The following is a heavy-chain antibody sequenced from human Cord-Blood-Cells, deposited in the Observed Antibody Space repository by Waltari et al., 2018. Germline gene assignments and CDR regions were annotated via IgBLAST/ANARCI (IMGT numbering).Heavy chain of an antibody. V-gene: IGHV3-21*01. Sequence: EVQLVESGGGLVKPGGSLRLSCAASGFTFSSYSMNWVRQAPGKGLEWVSYSSSSSSYIYYADSVKGRFTISRDNAKNSLYLQMNSLRAEDTAVYYCATYYYDSSGWFPGLDAFDIWGQGTMVTVSS. CDR2: SSSSSSYI. CDR3: ATYYYDSSGWFPGLDAFDI. D-gene: IGHD3-22*01. J-gene: IGHJ3*02. CDR1: GFTFSSYS.